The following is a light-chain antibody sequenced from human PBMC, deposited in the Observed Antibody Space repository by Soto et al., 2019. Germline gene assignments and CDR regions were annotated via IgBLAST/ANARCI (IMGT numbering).Light chain of an antibody. CDR2: GAS. J-gene: IGKJ4*01. Sequence: EIVLTQSPGTLSLSPGERATLSCRASQSVSSSYFAWYQQKPGQAPRLLIYGASSRATGIPDRFIGSGSGTDFTLTISRLEPEDFAVYYCQQYNSSPLTFGGGTKVEIK. V-gene: IGKV3-20*01. CDR1: QSVSSSY. CDR3: QQYNSSPLT.